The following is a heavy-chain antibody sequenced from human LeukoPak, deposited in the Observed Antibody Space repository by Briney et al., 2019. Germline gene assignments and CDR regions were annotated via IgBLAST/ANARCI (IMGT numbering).Heavy chain of an antibody. Sequence: MPSETLSLTCTVSGGSISSSSYYWGWIRQPPGKGLEWIGSIYYSGSTYYNPSLKSRVTMSVDTSKNQFSLKLSSVTAADTAVYYCARGRYLTTLGGAAAGFLDSWGQGTLVTVSS. CDR3: ARGRYLTTLGGAAAGFLDS. CDR2: IYYSGST. V-gene: IGHV4-39*07. D-gene: IGHD6-13*01. J-gene: IGHJ4*02. CDR1: GGSISSSSYY.